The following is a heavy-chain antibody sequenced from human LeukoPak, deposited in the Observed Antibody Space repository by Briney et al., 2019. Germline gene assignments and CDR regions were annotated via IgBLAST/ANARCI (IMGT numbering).Heavy chain of an antibody. D-gene: IGHD3-10*01. CDR2: ISVYNGNT. CDR1: GYTFSSYG. J-gene: IGHJ4*02. Sequence: GASVKVSCKASGYTFSSYGITWVRQAPGQGLEWMGWISVYNGNTKSAQNLQGRVIMTTGTSTNTAHMELRSLRSDDTAVYYCASTESDGSGTNHYWGQGTQVIVSS. V-gene: IGHV1-18*04. CDR3: ASTESDGSGTNHY.